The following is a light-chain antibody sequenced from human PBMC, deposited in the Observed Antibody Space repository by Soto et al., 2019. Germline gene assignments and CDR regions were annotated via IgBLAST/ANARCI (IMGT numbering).Light chain of an antibody. CDR3: QQRSNWPST. CDR2: DAS. CDR1: QSVSGY. V-gene: IGKV3-11*01. J-gene: IGKJ4*01. Sequence: EIVLTQSPATLSLSPGERATLSCRASQSVSGYLAWCQQKPGQAPRLLMYDASNRATGIPARFSGSGSGTDFTLTISSLEPEDFAVYYCQQRSNWPSTFGGGTKVDIK.